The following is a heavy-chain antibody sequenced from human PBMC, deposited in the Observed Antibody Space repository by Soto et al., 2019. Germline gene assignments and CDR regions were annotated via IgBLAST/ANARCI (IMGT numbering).Heavy chain of an antibody. D-gene: IGHD6-19*01. J-gene: IGHJ4*02. V-gene: IGHV3-7*04. Sequence: EVQLVESGGGLVQPGGSLRLSCAASGFTFSGYWMSWVRQAPGKGLEWVANIKYDGSEKYYVDSVKGRFTISRDNAKNSVYRQMNCLRDEGTAVYYCARGEQWLVRWVYWGQGTLVTVSS. CDR3: ARGEQWLVRWVY. CDR1: GFTFSGYW. CDR2: IKYDGSEK.